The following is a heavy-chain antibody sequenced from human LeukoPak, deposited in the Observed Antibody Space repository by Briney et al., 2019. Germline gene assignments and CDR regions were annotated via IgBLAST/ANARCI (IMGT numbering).Heavy chain of an antibody. Sequence: GGSLRLAFGAPGFPLSSSAIHWVRQAPGRGVDWVAVISYDVSNKYNAVSVKGRFTIARDNSKSTLYLQMNSLRAEGRAVYYGARERGSWYFEYWGQGSLVTVSA. J-gene: IGHJ4*02. V-gene: IGHV3-30-3*01. CDR2: ISYDVSNK. D-gene: IGHD3-16*01. CDR1: GFPLSSSA. CDR3: ARERGSWYFEY.